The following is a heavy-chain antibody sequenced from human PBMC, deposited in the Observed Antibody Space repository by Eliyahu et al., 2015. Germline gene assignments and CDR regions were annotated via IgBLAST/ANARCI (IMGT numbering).Heavy chain of an antibody. J-gene: IGHJ4*02. CDR1: GFTFSSYG. V-gene: IGHV3-33*01. CDR2: IWYDGSNK. Sequence: QVQLVESGGGVVQPGRSLRLSCXASGFTFSSYGMHWVRQAPGKGLEWVAVIWYDGSNKYYADSVKGRFTISRDNSKNTLYLQMNSLRAEDTAVYYCARDQSPSSSGGSDYWGQGTLVTVSS. D-gene: IGHD3-16*01. CDR3: ARDQSPSSSGGSDY.